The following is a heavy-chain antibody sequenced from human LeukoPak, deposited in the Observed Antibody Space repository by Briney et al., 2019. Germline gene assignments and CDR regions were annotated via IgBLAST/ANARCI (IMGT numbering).Heavy chain of an antibody. CDR1: GFTFSTYN. CDR2: ISYDGSNK. CDR3: ARYDARYGMDV. Sequence: GGSLRLSCAASGFTFSTYNTNWVRQAPGKGLEWVAVISYDGSNKYYADSVKGRFTISRDNSKNTLYLQMNSLRAEDTAVYYCARYDARYGMDVWGQGTTVTVSS. D-gene: IGHD1-1*01. J-gene: IGHJ6*02. V-gene: IGHV3-30-3*01.